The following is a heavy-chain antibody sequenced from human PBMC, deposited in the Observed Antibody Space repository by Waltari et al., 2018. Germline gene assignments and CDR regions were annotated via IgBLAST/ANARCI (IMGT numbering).Heavy chain of an antibody. D-gene: IGHD1-26*01. J-gene: IGHJ4*02. CDR3: ARELNSHY. CDR1: GYSISSGYY. V-gene: IGHV4-38-2*02. CDR2: IYHSGST. Sequence: QVQLQESGPGLVKPSETLSLTCAVSGYSISSGYYWGWIRQPPGKGLEWIGSIYHSGSTYYNPSLKSRVTISVDTSKNQFSLKLSSVTAADTAVYYCARELNSHYWGQGTLVTVSS.